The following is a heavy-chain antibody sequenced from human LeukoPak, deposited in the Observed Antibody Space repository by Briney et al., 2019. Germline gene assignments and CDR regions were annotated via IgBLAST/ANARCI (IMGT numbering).Heavy chain of an antibody. V-gene: IGHV4-34*01. CDR1: GGSFSGYY. Sequence: SETLSLTCAVYGGSFSGYYWSWIRQPPGKGLEWIGEINHSGSTNYNPSLKSRVTISVDTSKNQFSLRLSSVTAADTAVYYCARGTDMTPISGYYSFVYWGQGTLVSVSS. D-gene: IGHD5-12*01. CDR3: ARGTDMTPISGYYSFVY. CDR2: INHSGST. J-gene: IGHJ4*02.